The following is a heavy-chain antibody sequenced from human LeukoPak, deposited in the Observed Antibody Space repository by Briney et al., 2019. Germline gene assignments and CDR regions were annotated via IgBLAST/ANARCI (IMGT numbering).Heavy chain of an antibody. D-gene: IGHD1-26*01. V-gene: IGHV3-66*01. CDR3: AKDRWSGSYFDY. CDR2: IYSGGST. Sequence: GGSLRLSCAASGFTVSSNYMSWVRQAPGKGLEWASVIYSGGSTYYADSVKGRFTISRDNSKNTLYLQMNSLRAEDTAVYYCAKDRWSGSYFDYWGQGTLVTVSS. J-gene: IGHJ4*02. CDR1: GFTVSSNY.